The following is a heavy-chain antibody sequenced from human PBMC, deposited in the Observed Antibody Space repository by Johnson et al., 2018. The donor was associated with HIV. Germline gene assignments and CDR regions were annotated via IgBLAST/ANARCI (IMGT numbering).Heavy chain of an antibody. Sequence: EVQLVESGGGLVQPGGSLRLSCAASGLTVSNNYMTWVRQGPGKGLEWVSVINSGGSRNHADSVKGRFTISRDNSKNTLYRQMNSLRAEDTAVYYCARACRDGYTCDVFDIWGQGTMVTVSS. CDR1: GLTVSNNY. CDR3: ARACRDGYTCDVFDI. CDR2: INSGGSR. J-gene: IGHJ3*02. V-gene: IGHV3-66*01. D-gene: IGHD5-24*01.